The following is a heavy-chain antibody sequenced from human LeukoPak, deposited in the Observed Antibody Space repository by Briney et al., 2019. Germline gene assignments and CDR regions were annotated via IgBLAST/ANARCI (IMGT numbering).Heavy chain of an antibody. J-gene: IGHJ6*03. D-gene: IGHD3/OR15-3a*01. Sequence: GGSLRLSCAASGFTFSSYSMNWVRQAPGKGLEWVSSISSSSSYIYHADSVKGRLTISRDNAKNSLYLQMNSLRAEDTAVYYCAKGGEEVVGVWAVYPYYYMGGWGKGATVTVSS. CDR2: ISSSSSYI. V-gene: IGHV3-21*01. CDR3: AKGGEEVVGVWAVYPYYYMGG. CDR1: GFTFSSYS.